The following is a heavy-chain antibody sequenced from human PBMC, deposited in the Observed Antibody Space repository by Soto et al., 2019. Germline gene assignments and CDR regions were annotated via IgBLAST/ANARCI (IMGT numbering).Heavy chain of an antibody. V-gene: IGHV1-18*01. CDR2: ISAKNGNT. J-gene: IGHJ4*02. Sequence: ASVKVSCKTSGYTFSGYGISWVRQAPGQGLEWMGWISAKNGNTNFAQKFRGRVTMITDTSTNTVYMELRNLRLDDTAVYYCAREPPETPPDYWGQGTLVTVSS. CDR1: GYTFSGYG. CDR3: AREPPETPPDY.